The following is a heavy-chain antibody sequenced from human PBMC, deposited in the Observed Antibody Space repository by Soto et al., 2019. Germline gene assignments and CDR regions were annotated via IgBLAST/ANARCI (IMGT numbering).Heavy chain of an antibody. J-gene: IGHJ4*02. CDR1: GDSFTSYD. Sequence: QVQLVQSGAEVKKPGASVKVSCKTSGDSFTSYDINWVRQAPGQGLEWLGRMNSNSGNTGYSDNFQGRVSMTRDTSISTAYLELTNLRSDDTAVYYCARGLISRGLVATHWGQGTPVTVCS. CDR2: MNSNSGNT. CDR3: ARGLISRGLVATH. D-gene: IGHD3-10*01. V-gene: IGHV1-8*01.